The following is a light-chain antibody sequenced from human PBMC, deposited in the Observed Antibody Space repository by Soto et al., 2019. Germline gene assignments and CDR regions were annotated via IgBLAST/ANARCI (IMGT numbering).Light chain of an antibody. CDR2: KAS. V-gene: IGKV1-5*03. CDR3: QQHLTYPFT. J-gene: IGKJ3*01. CDR1: QSISSW. Sequence: DIPMTQSPSTLSASVGDRVTITCRASQSISSWLAWYQQKPGKAPKLLIYKASSLQSGVPSRFSGSESGTEFTLTISSLQPDDFATYYCQQHLTYPFTFGPGTKVDIK.